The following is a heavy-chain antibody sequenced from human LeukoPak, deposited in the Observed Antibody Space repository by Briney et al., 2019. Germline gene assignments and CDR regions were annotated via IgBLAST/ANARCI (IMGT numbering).Heavy chain of an antibody. D-gene: IGHD5-12*01. Sequence: GGSLRLSCAASGFTFSSYWMSWVRQAPGKGLEWAANIKQDGSEKYYVDSVKGRFTISRDNAKNSLYLQMNSLRAEDTAVYYCASGGYDPYYYYYMDVWGKGATVTVSS. CDR1: GFTFSSYW. CDR3: ASGGYDPYYYYYMDV. CDR2: IKQDGSEK. V-gene: IGHV3-7*01. J-gene: IGHJ6*03.